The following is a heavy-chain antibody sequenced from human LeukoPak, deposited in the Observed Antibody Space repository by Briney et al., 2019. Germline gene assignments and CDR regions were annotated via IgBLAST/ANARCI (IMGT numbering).Heavy chain of an antibody. CDR3: ARRMWFGELYYFDY. J-gene: IGHJ4*02. D-gene: IGHD3-10*01. V-gene: IGHV4-39*01. Sequence: KPSETLSLTCTVSGGSISSSSYYWGWIRQPPGKGLEWIGSIYYSGSTYYNPSLKSRVTISVDTSKNQFSLKLSSVTAADTAVYYCARRMWFGELYYFDYWGQGTLGTVSS. CDR2: IYYSGST. CDR1: GGSISSSSYY.